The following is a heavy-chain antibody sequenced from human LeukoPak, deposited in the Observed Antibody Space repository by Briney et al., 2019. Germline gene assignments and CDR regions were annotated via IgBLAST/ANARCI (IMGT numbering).Heavy chain of an antibody. J-gene: IGHJ4*02. CDR1: GYTFTSYG. Sequence: AASVKVSCKASGYTFTSYGISWVRQAPGQGLEWMGWISAYNGNTNYAQKLQGRVTMTTDTSTSTAYMELRSLRSDDTAVYYCARDRNYYNISGYHRVDYWGQGTLVTVSS. D-gene: IGHD3-22*01. V-gene: IGHV1-18*01. CDR2: ISAYNGNT. CDR3: ARDRNYYNISGYHRVDY.